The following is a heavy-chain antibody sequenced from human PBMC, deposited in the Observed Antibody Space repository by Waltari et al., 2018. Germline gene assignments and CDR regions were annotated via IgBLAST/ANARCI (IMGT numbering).Heavy chain of an antibody. J-gene: IGHJ1*01. V-gene: IGHV3-23*01. CDR1: GFTSVTHA. CDR3: AKPFYNWDDPLHS. CDR2: IRVSDST. D-gene: IGHD1-20*01. Sequence: EVQLLESGGGLVQPGGSLSLSCQASGFTSVTHAIIWVRQAPGKGLWGGTSIRVSDSTYNAEPVKGRFTISRDYSDNTVYLQMDSLRADDTAVYFCAKPFYNWDDPLHSWGQGTPVTVSS.